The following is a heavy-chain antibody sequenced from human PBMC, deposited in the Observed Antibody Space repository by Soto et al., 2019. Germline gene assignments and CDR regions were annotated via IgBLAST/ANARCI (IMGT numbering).Heavy chain of an antibody. V-gene: IGHV4-61*01. CDR1: GGSVSSGSYY. J-gene: IGHJ4*02. CDR2: IYYSGST. CDR3: ARSALREYCTNGVCYQPPPFDY. Sequence: SETLSLTCTVSGGSVSSGSYYWSWIRQPPGKGLEWIGYIYYSGSTNYNPSLKSRVTISVDTSKNQFSLKLSSVTAADTAVYYCARSALREYCTNGVCYQPPPFDYWGQGTLVTVSS. D-gene: IGHD2-8*01.